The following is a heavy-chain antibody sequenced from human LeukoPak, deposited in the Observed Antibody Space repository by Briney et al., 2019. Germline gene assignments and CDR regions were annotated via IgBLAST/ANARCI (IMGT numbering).Heavy chain of an antibody. CDR1: GFTVSSNY. D-gene: IGHD3-10*01. J-gene: IGHJ4*02. CDR3: ARVRLWFGEYYFDY. V-gene: IGHV3-53*01. CDR2: IYSGGST. Sequence: PGGSLRLSCAASGFTVSSNYMSWVRQAPGKGLEWVSVIYSGGSTYYADSVKGRFTISRDNSKNTLYLQMNSLRAEDTAVYYCARVRLWFGEYYFDYWGQGTLVTVSS.